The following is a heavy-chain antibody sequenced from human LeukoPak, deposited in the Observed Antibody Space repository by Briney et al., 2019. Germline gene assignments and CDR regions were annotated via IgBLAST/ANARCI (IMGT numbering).Heavy chain of an antibody. Sequence: GRSLTLVCVTSSSSLSSCSMNWVRQAPGRGLEWLANIKEDGSEKYYDDSVKGRFTISRDNAKNSLYLQMNSLRAEDTAVYFCRRGHYDDYARDQGTLVTVSS. CDR2: IKEDGSEK. D-gene: IGHD4-17*01. CDR1: SSSLSSCS. J-gene: IGHJ4*02. V-gene: IGHV3-7*01. CDR3: RRGHYDDYA.